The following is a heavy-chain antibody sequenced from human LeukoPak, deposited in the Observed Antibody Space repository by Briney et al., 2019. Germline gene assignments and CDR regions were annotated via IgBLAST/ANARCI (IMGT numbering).Heavy chain of an antibody. D-gene: IGHD1-26*01. V-gene: IGHV3-30*03. Sequence: GGSLRLSCAASDFTFSTYGMHWVRQAPGKGLEWVAVISYDRSNTYFADSVKGRFTISRDNSKNTLYLQINSLRAEDTAVYYCAREEDGVGATEGLGAFDICGQGTMVTVSS. CDR3: AREEDGVGATEGLGAFDI. CDR2: ISYDRSNT. J-gene: IGHJ3*02. CDR1: DFTFSTYG.